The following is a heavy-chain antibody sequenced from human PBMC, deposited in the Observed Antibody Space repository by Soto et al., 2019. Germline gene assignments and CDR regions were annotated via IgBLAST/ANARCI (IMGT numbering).Heavy chain of an antibody. CDR1: GVNFSSYA. D-gene: IGHD3-22*01. CDR2: ISDTGGGT. V-gene: IGHV3-23*01. Sequence: PGGSLRLSRAASGVNFSSYAINWVRQAPGKGLEWVSTISDTGGGTFYAGSVKGRFTISRDNSKNTLYLQMHSPRADDSAIYFCAVGRHKTSGSNTWFDPWGRGTLVTVSS. CDR3: AVGRHKTSGSNTWFDP. J-gene: IGHJ5*02.